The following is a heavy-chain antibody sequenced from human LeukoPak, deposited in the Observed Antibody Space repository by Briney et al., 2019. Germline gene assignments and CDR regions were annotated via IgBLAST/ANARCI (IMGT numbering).Heavy chain of an antibody. J-gene: IGHJ3*02. V-gene: IGHV3-21*01. Sequence: GGSLRLSCAASGFTFSSYSMNWVRQAPGKGLEWVSSISSSSSYIYYADSVKGRFTISRDNAKNSLYLQMNSLRAEDTAVYYCARGLHYDILTRLDAFDIWGQGTMVTVSS. CDR2: ISSSSSYI. CDR3: ARGLHYDILTRLDAFDI. D-gene: IGHD3-9*01. CDR1: GFTFSSYS.